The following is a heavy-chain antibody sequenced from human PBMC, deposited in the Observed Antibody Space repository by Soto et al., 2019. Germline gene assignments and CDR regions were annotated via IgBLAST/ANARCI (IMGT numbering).Heavy chain of an antibody. J-gene: IGHJ6*02. V-gene: IGHV3-15*01. Sequence: ELQLVESGGGLVKPGGSLRLSCAASGFSFRNAWMSWFRQAPGKGLEWVGHIKSQGDGGTRDYAAPVKGRFTISRDDSKNTLFLQMNSLKNEDTAVYFCTTDLQAYCDGTTCYAGNYYYDDMDVWGQGTTVTVSS. CDR3: TTDLQAYCDGTTCYAGNYYYDDMDV. CDR1: GFSFRNAW. CDR2: IKSQGDGGTR. D-gene: IGHD2-2*01.